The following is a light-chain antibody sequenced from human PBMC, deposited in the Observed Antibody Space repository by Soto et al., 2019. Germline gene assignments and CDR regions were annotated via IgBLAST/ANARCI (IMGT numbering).Light chain of an antibody. V-gene: IGKV3-20*01. CDR2: GAS. J-gene: IGKJ5*01. Sequence: EIVLTQSPGTLSLSPGERATLSCRASQSVSSSYLAWYQQKPGQAPRLLIYGASSRATGIPDRFSGSGSGTDFTLTISRLEPEDFAVYYCQPYGSSSSITFVQGTRLEIK. CDR1: QSVSSSY. CDR3: QPYGSSSSIT.